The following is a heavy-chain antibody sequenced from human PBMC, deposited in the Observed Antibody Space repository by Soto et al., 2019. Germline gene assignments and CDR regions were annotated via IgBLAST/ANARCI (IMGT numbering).Heavy chain of an antibody. CDR1: GGSISSSSYY. CDR2: IYYSGST. CDR3: ARRGSSGYYSR. D-gene: IGHD3-22*01. Sequence: QLQLQESGPGLVKPSETLSLTCTVSGGSISSSSYYWGWIRQPPGKGLEWIGSIYYSGSTYYNPSLKIRVTMSVDTSKNQFSLKLSSVTAADTAVYYCARRGSSGYYSRWGQGTLVTVSS. V-gene: IGHV4-39*01. J-gene: IGHJ4*02.